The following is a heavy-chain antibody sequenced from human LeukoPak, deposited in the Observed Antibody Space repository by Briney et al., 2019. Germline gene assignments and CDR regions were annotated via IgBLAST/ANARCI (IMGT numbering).Heavy chain of an antibody. CDR3: AKSAYFYYDSSGYYHTDY. V-gene: IGHV3-23*01. J-gene: IGHJ4*02. D-gene: IGHD3-22*01. CDR2: ISGSGGST. Sequence: GSLSLSCVASGFTFSSYAMNWVRQAPGKGLEWVSSISGSGGSTYYADSVKGRFTISRDNSKNTLYLQMNSLTAEDTAVYYCAKSAYFYYDSSGYYHTDYWGQGTLVTVSS. CDR1: GFTFSSYA.